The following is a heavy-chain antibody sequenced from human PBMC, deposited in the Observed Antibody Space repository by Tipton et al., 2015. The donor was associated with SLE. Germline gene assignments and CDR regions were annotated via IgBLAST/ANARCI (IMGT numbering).Heavy chain of an antibody. CDR1: GGSINSYY. CDR2: IYYSGST. CDR3: AREGSSCLFQH. D-gene: IGHD6-13*01. V-gene: IGHV4-59*12. J-gene: IGHJ1*01. Sequence: TLSLTCTVSGGSINSYYWSWIRQPPGKGLEWIGYIYYSGSTNYKPSLKSRVTISVDTSKNQFSLKLSSVTAADTAVYYCAREGSSCLFQHWGQGTLVTASS.